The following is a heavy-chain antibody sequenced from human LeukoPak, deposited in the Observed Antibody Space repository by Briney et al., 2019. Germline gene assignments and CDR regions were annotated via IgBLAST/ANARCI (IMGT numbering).Heavy chain of an antibody. J-gene: IGHJ4*02. D-gene: IGHD3-22*01. CDR3: AKDRIAVVDFDY. Sequence: TGGSLRLSCAASGFTFSSYAMSWVRQAPGKGLEWVSAISGSGGSTYYADSVKGRFTISRDNSKNTLYLQMNSLRAEDTAVYYCAKDRIAVVDFDYWGQGTLVTVSS. CDR2: ISGSGGST. CDR1: GFTFSSYA. V-gene: IGHV3-23*01.